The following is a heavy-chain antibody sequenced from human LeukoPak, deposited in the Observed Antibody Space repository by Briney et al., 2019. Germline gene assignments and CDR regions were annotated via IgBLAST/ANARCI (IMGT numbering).Heavy chain of an antibody. J-gene: IGHJ3*02. Sequence: MGWINPNSGGTNYAQKFQGRVTMTRDTSISTAYMELSRLRSDDTAVYYCATDSSGWRTDAFDIWGQGTMVTVSS. CDR2: INPNSGGT. CDR3: ATDSSGWRTDAFDI. D-gene: IGHD6-19*01. V-gene: IGHV1-2*02.